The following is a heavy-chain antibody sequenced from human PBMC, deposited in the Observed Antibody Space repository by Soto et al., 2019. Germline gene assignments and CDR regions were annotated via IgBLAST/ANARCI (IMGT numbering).Heavy chain of an antibody. D-gene: IGHD3-22*01. CDR3: ARLGGRGYYVYDAFDI. J-gene: IGHJ3*02. Sequence: PGESLKISCKGSGYSFTSYWIGWVRQMPGKGLEWMGIIYPGDSDTRYSPSFQGQVTISADKSISTAYLQWSSLKASDTAMYYCARLGGRGYYVYDAFDIWGQGTMVTVSS. CDR2: IYPGDSDT. CDR1: GYSFTSYW. V-gene: IGHV5-51*01.